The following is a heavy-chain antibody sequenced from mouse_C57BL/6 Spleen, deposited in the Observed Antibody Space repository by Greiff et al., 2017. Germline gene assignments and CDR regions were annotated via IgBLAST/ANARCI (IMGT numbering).Heavy chain of an antibody. J-gene: IGHJ2*01. D-gene: IGHD2-1*01. CDR3: TTGNLLWSYYFDY. CDR2: IDPEDGDT. V-gene: IGHV14-1*01. CDR1: GFNIKDYY. Sequence: VQLKQSGAELVRPGASVKLSCTASGFNIKDYYMHWVKQRPEQGLEWIGRIDPEDGDTEYAPKFQGKATMTADTSSNTAYLQLSSLTSEDTAVYYCTTGNLLWSYYFDYWGQGTTLTVSS.